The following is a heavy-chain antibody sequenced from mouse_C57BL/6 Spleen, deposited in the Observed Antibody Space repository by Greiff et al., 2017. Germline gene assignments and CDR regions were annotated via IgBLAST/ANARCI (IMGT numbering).Heavy chain of an antibody. CDR1: GYTFTSYW. CDR3: ARYSSGYAMDY. D-gene: IGHD3-2*02. Sequence: QVQLQQPGAELVKPGASVKMSCKASGYTFTSYWITWVKQRPGQGLEWIGDIYPGSGSTNYNEKFKSKATLTVDTSSSTAYMQLSSLTAEDSAVYYCARYSSGYAMDYWGQGTSVTVSS. CDR2: IYPGSGST. J-gene: IGHJ4*01. V-gene: IGHV1-55*01.